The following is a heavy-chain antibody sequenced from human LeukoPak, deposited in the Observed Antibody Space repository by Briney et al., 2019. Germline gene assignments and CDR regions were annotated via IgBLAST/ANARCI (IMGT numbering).Heavy chain of an antibody. CDR3: ARSSLGTITAGPFDY. V-gene: IGHV1-18*01. CDR2: LSGHQGNT. Sequence: GSGDVPCHASGFPFHPYGIPRVRPAPGQGLGWMGWLSGHQGNTKYAQNFQGRVTMTTDTSTGTAYMELRSLRSDDTAIYFCARSSLGTITAGPFDYWGQGTLVAVSS. J-gene: IGHJ4*02. D-gene: IGHD5-12*01. CDR1: GFPFHPYG.